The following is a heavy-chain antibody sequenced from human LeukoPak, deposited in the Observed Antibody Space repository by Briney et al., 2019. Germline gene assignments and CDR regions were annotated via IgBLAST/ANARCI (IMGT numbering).Heavy chain of an antibody. J-gene: IGHJ4*02. V-gene: IGHV3-74*01. CDR2: IEGDGSTT. D-gene: IGHD5-18*01. CDR3: AKGRGGTAMVFPFDY. Sequence: GGSLRLSCAASGFTFSSHWMHWVRQAPGRGLVWVSHIEGDGSTTSYADSVKGRFTISRDNAKNTLYLQMNDLRAEDTAVYYCAKGRGGTAMVFPFDYWGQGTLVTVSS. CDR1: GFTFSSHW.